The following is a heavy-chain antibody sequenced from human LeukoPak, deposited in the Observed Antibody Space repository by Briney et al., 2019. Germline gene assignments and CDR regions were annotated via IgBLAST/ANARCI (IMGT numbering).Heavy chain of an antibody. V-gene: IGHV3-30-3*01. CDR1: GFTFSSYA. J-gene: IGHJ3*02. CDR3: ARAGIAVAGKGSVAFDI. D-gene: IGHD6-19*01. Sequence: GGSLRLSCAASGFTFSSYAMHWVRQAPGKGLEWVAVISYDGSNKYYADSVKGRFTISRDNSKNTLYLQMNSLRAEDTAVYYCARAGIAVAGKGSVAFDIWGQGAMVTVSS. CDR2: ISYDGSNK.